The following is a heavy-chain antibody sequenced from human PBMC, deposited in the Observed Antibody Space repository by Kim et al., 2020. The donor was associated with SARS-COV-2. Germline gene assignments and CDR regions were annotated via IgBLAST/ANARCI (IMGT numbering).Heavy chain of an antibody. CDR3: ARDRVVPAAMTTLDY. CDR2: ISYDGSNT. Sequence: GGSLRLSCAASGFTFSSYGMHWVRQAPGKGLEWVAVISYDGSNTYYADSVKGRFTISRDNSKNTLYLQMNSLRAEDTAVYYCARDRVVPAAMTTLDYWGRGTLVSVSS. V-gene: IGHV3-33*05. J-gene: IGHJ4*02. CDR1: GFTFSSYG. D-gene: IGHD2-2*01.